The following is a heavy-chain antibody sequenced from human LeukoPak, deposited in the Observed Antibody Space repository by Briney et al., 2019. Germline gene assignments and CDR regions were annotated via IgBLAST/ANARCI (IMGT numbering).Heavy chain of an antibody. CDR2: INPNNDGT. Sequence: ASVKVSSKASGYTFTVYYMHWVRQAPGQGLEWMGWINPNNDGTNYAQKFQGRVTMTRDTSINTAYMELSRLRSDDTAVYYCARDLDSSGYYFRGFDLWGQGTLVTVSS. J-gene: IGHJ5*02. V-gene: IGHV1-2*02. CDR3: ARDLDSSGYYFRGFDL. D-gene: IGHD3-22*01. CDR1: GYTFTVYY.